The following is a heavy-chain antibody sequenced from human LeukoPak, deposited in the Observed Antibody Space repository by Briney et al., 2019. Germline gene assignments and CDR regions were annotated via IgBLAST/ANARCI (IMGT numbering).Heavy chain of an antibody. CDR1: GYTFTSYY. J-gene: IGHJ4*02. Sequence: ASVKVSCKASGYTFTSYYMHWVRQAPGQGLEWMGIINPSGGSTSYAQKFQGRVAMTRDTSTSTVYMELSSLRSEDTAVYYCARDLDYYDSSGTLDYWGQGTLVTVSS. CDR3: ARDLDYYDSSGTLDY. CDR2: INPSGGST. V-gene: IGHV1-46*01. D-gene: IGHD3-22*01.